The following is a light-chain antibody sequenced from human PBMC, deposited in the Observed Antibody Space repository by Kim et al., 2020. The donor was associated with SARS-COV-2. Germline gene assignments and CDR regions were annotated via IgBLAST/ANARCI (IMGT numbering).Light chain of an antibody. CDR2: GAS. Sequence: LSPGERATLSCRASQSLSRRYLAWYQQRPGQAPRLLIYGASSRATGFPDRFSGSGSGTDFTLTISRLEPEDFAVYYCQQYGSSPYTFGQGTKLEI. CDR3: QQYGSSPYT. J-gene: IGKJ2*01. V-gene: IGKV3-20*01. CDR1: QSLSRRY.